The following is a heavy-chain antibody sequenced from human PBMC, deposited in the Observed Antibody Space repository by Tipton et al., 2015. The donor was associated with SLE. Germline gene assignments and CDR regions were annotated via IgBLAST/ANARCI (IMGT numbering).Heavy chain of an antibody. D-gene: IGHD6-13*01. V-gene: IGHV4-34*01. CDR3: ARGEEAAATGYYYYYMDV. Sequence: TLSLTCAVYGGSFSGYYWSWIRQPPGKGLEWIGEINHSGSTYYNPSLKSRVTISVDTSKNQFSLKLSSVTAADTAVYYCARGEEAAATGYYYYYMDVWGKGTTVTVSS. CDR1: GGSFSGYY. J-gene: IGHJ6*03. CDR2: INHSGST.